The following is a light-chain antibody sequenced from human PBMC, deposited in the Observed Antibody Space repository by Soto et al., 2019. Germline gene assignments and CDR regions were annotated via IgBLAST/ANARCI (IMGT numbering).Light chain of an antibody. CDR3: QTWGTGIHYV. Sequence: QSVLIQSPSASASLGASVKLTCTLSSGHSSYAIAWHQQQPEKGPRYLMKLNSDGSHNKGDGIPDRFSGSSSGAERYLTISSLQSEDEADYYCQTWGTGIHYVFGTGTKLTVL. CDR2: LNSDGSH. J-gene: IGLJ1*01. V-gene: IGLV4-69*01. CDR1: SGHSSYA.